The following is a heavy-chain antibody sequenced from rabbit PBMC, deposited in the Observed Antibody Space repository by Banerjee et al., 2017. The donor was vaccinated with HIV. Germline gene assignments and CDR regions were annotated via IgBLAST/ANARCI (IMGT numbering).Heavy chain of an antibody. CDR1: GFSFSSNA. CDR3: AKYIAGSGWGADL. CDR2: ISSGGTI. D-gene: IGHD4-1*01. J-gene: IGHJ6*01. V-gene: IGHV1S40*01. Sequence: QSLEESGGGLVKPEGSLTLTCTASGFSFSSNAMCWVRQAPGKGPEWIGWISSGGTIWYANWVSGRFTISETSSTTVTLQMTSLTAADTATYFCAKYIAGSGWGADLWGPGTLVTVS.